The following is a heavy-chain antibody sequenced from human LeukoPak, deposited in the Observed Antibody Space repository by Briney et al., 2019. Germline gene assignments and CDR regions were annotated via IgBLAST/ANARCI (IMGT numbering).Heavy chain of an antibody. D-gene: IGHD3-22*01. V-gene: IGHV4-4*07. Sequence: SETLSLTCTVSGGSISSYYWSWIRQPAGKGLEWIGEVNHSGSTKFNPSFKSRVTMSVDTSKNQFSLELSSVTAADTAVYYCARGRYYYDTSGYWVFDPWGQGTLVTVSS. CDR1: GGSISSYY. CDR2: VNHSGST. CDR3: ARGRYYYDTSGYWVFDP. J-gene: IGHJ5*02.